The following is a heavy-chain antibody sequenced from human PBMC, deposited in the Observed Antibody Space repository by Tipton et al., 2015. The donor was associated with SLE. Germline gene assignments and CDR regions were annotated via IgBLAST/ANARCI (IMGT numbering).Heavy chain of an antibody. D-gene: IGHD2-15*01. V-gene: IGHV4-31*02. CDR2: IYYSGST. CDR1: GGSMSSGPYY. Sequence: LRLSCTVSGGSMSSGPYYWSWIRQHPGKGLEWIGNIYYSGSTFYNPSLKSRVTISVDTFKQQFSLRLTSVTAADTAAYYCARVKRDCSGGSCYWDAFDIWGHGTMVSVSS. J-gene: IGHJ3*02. CDR3: ARVKRDCSGGSCYWDAFDI.